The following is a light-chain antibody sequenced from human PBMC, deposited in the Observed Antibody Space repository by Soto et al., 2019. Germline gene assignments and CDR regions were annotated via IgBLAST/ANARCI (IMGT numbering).Light chain of an antibody. CDR2: SAS. CDR3: HQYNHWLTWT. J-gene: IGKJ1*01. V-gene: IGKV3-15*01. CDR1: QSVGSK. Sequence: EIVMTQSPATLSVSPGQRATLSCRASQSVGSKLAWYQQKPGQAPRLLIYSASTRATGIPARFSGSGSGTEFTLTISSLQSEHFAVYYCHQYNHWLTWTFGQGTKVEIK.